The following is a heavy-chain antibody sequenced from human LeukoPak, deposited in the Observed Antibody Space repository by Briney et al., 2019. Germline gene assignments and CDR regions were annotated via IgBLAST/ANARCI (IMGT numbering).Heavy chain of an antibody. CDR1: GFTVSNNY. V-gene: IGHV3-53*01. CDR3: ARVGYGGYDFGY. J-gene: IGHJ4*02. CDR2: IYSGGST. D-gene: IGHD5-12*01. Sequence: PGGSLRLSCAASGFTVSNNYMSWVRQAPGKGLEWVSVIYSGGSTYYADSVKGRFTISRDNSKNTLYLQMNSLRVEGTAVYYCARVGYGGYDFGYWGQGTLVTVSS.